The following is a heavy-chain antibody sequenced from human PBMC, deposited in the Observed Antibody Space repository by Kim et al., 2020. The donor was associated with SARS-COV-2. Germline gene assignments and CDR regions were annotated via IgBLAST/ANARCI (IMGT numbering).Heavy chain of an antibody. V-gene: IGHV3-30-3*01. CDR2: ISYDGSNK. J-gene: IGHJ4*02. CDR3: ARGRSYSGY. CDR1: GFTFSSYA. Sequence: GGSLRLSCAASGFTFSSYAMHWVRQAPGKGLEWVAVISYDGSNKYYADSVKGRFTISRDNSKNTLYLQMNSLRAEDTAVYYCARGRSYSGYWGQGTLVTVSS.